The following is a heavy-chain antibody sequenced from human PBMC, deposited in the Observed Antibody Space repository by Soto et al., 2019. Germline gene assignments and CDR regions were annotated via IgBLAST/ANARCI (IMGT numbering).Heavy chain of an antibody. CDR1: VGSISSYY. D-gene: IGHD3-22*01. J-gene: IGHJ4*02. Sequence: SETLSLTCTVSVGSISSYYWSWIRQPPGKGLEWIGYIYYSGSTNYNPSLKSRVTISVDTSKNQFSLKLSSVTAADTAVYYCAREVDYYDSSGYSHSVYDYWGQGTLVTVSS. V-gene: IGHV4-59*01. CDR2: IYYSGST. CDR3: AREVDYYDSSGYSHSVYDY.